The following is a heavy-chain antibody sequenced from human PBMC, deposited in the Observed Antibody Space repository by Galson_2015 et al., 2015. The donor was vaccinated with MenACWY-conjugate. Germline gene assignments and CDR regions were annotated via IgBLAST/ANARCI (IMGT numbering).Heavy chain of an antibody. CDR2: IYYSGST. Sequence: SETLSLTCTVSGGSISSYYWSWIRQPPGKGLEWIGYIYYSGSTNYNPSLKSRVTISVDTSKNQFSLKLSSVTAADTAVYYCARVGGYCSSTSCYSRWFDPWGQGTLVTVSS. V-gene: IGHV4-59*01. J-gene: IGHJ5*02. CDR1: GGSISSYY. D-gene: IGHD2-2*02. CDR3: ARVGGYCSSTSCYSRWFDP.